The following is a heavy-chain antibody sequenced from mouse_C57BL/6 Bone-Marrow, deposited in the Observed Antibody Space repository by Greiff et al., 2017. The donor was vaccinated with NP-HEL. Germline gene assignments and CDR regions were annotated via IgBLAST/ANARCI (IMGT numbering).Heavy chain of an antibody. CDR2: IDPSDSYT. J-gene: IGHJ4*01. CDR1: GYTFTSYW. D-gene: IGHD2-4*01. Sequence: QVQLQQPGAELVMPGASVKLSCKASGYTFTSYWMHWVKQRPGQGLEWIGEIDPSDSYTNYNQKFKGKSTLTVDKSSSTAYMQLSSLTSEDSAVYYCAMNDYEKLGYAMDYWGQGTSVAVSS. CDR3: AMNDYEKLGYAMDY. V-gene: IGHV1-69*01.